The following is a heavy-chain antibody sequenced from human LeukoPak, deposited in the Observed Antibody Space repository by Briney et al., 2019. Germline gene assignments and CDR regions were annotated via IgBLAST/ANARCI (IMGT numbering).Heavy chain of an antibody. CDR3: ARDRIGGEEY. D-gene: IGHD3-16*01. V-gene: IGHV3-7*01. J-gene: IGHJ4*02. CDR1: GFTFSSYW. CDR2: IKEDGSEK. Sequence: GGSLRLSCAASGFTFSSYWMSWVRQAPGKGLEWVANIKEDGSEKDYVDSVKGRFTISRDNAKNSLYLQMDSLRAEDTAVYYCARDRIGGEEYWGQGTLVTASS.